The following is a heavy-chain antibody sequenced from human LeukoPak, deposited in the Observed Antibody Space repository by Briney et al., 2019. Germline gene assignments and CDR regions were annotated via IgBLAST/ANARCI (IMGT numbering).Heavy chain of an antibody. V-gene: IGHV3-9*01. CDR2: ISWNSGSI. D-gene: IGHD3-3*01. Sequence: GGSLRLSCAASGFTFDDYAMHWVRQAPGKGLDWVSGISWNSGSIGYADSVKGRFTISRDNAKNSLYLQMNSLRAEDTALYYCAKGITIFGVVIMGHDAFDIWGQGTMVTVSS. CDR1: GFTFDDYA. J-gene: IGHJ3*02. CDR3: AKGITIFGVVIMGHDAFDI.